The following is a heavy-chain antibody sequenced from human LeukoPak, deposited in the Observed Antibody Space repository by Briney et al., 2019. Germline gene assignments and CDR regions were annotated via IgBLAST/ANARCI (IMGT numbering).Heavy chain of an antibody. V-gene: IGHV3-48*03. CDR3: ASDSRSHFDN. J-gene: IGHJ4*02. CDR1: GFTFSSYA. Sequence: RGSLRLSCAASGFTFSSYAMNWVRQAPGKGLEWVSYIKSSGTTIYYADSVRGRFIISRDNAKNSLYLQMNSLRAEDTAVYYCASDSRSHFDNWGQGTLVTVSS. CDR2: IKSSGTTI.